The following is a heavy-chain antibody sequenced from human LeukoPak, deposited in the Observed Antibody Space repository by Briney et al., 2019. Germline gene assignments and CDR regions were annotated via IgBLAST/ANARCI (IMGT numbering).Heavy chain of an antibody. J-gene: IGHJ6*02. CDR2: ISSNGGST. D-gene: IGHD3-22*01. Sequence: GGSLRLSCAASGFTFSSYAMHWVRQAPGKGLEYVSAISSNGGSTYYANSVKGRFTISRDNSKNTLYLQMGSLRAEDMAVYYCARGGVDYYDSSGYLNENYYYGMDVWGQGTTSPSP. V-gene: IGHV3-64*01. CDR1: GFTFSSYA. CDR3: ARGGVDYYDSSGYLNENYYYGMDV.